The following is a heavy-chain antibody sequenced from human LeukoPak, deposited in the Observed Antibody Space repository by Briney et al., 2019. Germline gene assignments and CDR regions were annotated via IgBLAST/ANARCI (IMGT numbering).Heavy chain of an antibody. CDR2: ISYDGSNK. Sequence: PGGSLRLSCAASGFTSSSYGMHWVRQAPGKGLEWVAVISYDGSNKYYADSVKGRFTISRDNSKNTLYLQMNSLRAEDTAVYYCAKDRQQQSFDYWGQGTLVTVSS. D-gene: IGHD6-13*01. CDR1: GFTSSSYG. V-gene: IGHV3-30*18. CDR3: AKDRQQQSFDY. J-gene: IGHJ4*02.